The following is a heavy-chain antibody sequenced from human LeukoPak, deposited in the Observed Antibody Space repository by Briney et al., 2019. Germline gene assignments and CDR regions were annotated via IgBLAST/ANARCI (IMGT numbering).Heavy chain of an antibody. V-gene: IGHV4-34*01. Sequence: NPSETLSLTCAVHGGSFSGYYWSWIRQPPGKGLEWIGEINHSGSTNYNPSLKSRVTISVDTSKNQFSLKLSSVTAADTAVYYCAGGMTAAAAYWGQGTLVTVSS. CDR2: INHSGST. D-gene: IGHD6-13*01. CDR1: GGSFSGYY. J-gene: IGHJ4*02. CDR3: AGGMTAAAAY.